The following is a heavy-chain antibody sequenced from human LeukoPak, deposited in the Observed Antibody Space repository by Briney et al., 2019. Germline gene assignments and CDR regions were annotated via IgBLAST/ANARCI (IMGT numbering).Heavy chain of an antibody. CDR1: GYTFTSYG. D-gene: IGHD3-3*01. V-gene: IGHV1-18*01. J-gene: IGHJ3*02. Sequence: ASVNVSCKASGYTFTSYGISWVRQAPGQGLEWMGWISAYNGNTNYAQKLQGRVTMTTDTSTSTAYMELRSLRSDDTAVYYCARVNDFWSGYYTNDAFDIWGQGTMVTVSS. CDR2: ISAYNGNT. CDR3: ARVNDFWSGYYTNDAFDI.